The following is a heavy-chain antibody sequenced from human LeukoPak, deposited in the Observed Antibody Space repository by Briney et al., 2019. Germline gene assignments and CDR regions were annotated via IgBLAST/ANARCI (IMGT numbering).Heavy chain of an antibody. V-gene: IGHV3-48*03. J-gene: IGHJ4*01. D-gene: IGHD3-3*02. Sequence: GGSLRLSCAASGFTFSTYDMNWVRQAPGKGLEWVSYISGTGNTIYYADSVKGRFTVSRDNAKNSLYLQMNSLRAEGTAIYYCAKALRHFGETFDYWGQGTVVTVSS. CDR1: GFTFSTYD. CDR2: ISGTGNTI. CDR3: AKALRHFGETFDY.